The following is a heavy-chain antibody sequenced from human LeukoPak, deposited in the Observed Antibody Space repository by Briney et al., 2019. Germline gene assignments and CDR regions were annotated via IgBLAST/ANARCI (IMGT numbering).Heavy chain of an antibody. CDR3: ARGGQTGYSSGRLDY. D-gene: IGHD6-19*01. V-gene: IGHV4-59*01. Sequence: SETLSLTCTVSGGSISSYYWSWIRQPPGKGLEWIGYIYYSGSTNYNPSLKSRVTISVDTSKSQFSLKLSSVTAADTAVYYCARGGQTGYSSGRLDYWGQGTLVTVSS. CDR2: IYYSGST. J-gene: IGHJ4*02. CDR1: GGSISSYY.